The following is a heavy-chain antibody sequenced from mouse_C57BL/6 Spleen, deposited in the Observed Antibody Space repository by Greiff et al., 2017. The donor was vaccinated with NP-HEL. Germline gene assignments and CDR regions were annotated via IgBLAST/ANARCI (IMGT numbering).Heavy chain of an antibody. D-gene: IGHD2-4*01. Sequence: EVQLQQSGPELVKPGASVKIPCKASGYTFTDYNMDWVKQSHGKSLEWIGDINPNNGGTIYNQKFKGKATLTVDKSSSTAYMELRSLTSEDTAVDYCASIYYDNDGGDYYAMDYWGQGTSVTVSS. CDR2: INPNNGGT. CDR1: GYTFTDYN. J-gene: IGHJ4*01. CDR3: ASIYYDNDGGDYYAMDY. V-gene: IGHV1-18*01.